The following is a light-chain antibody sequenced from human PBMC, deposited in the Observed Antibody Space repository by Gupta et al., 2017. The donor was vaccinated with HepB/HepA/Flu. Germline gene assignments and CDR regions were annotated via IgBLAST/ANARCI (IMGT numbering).Light chain of an antibody. V-gene: IGLV1-47*01. CDR2: RNN. J-gene: IGLJ3*02. Sequence: QSVLTQPPSASGTPGQSVTISCSGSSSNIESNYVYWYQQLPGTAPKLLIYRNNQRPSGVPDRFSASKSGTSASLAISGLRSEDEADYYCAAWDVRLGALFGGGTKLTVL. CDR3: AAWDVRLGAL. CDR1: SSNIESNY.